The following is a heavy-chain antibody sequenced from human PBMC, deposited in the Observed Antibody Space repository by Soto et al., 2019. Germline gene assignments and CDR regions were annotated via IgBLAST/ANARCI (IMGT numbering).Heavy chain of an antibody. CDR1: GFTFSSYG. D-gene: IGHD1-26*01. Sequence: QVHLVESGGGVVQPGRSLRLSCTASGFTFSSYGMSWVRQAPGKGLEWMTIISYDGSLKYYADSVKGRFTVSRDNSKNTLNLQMNSLRADDTAVYYCAKEIKPVSSPWDFDYWGQGTLVTVSS. V-gene: IGHV3-30*18. CDR2: ISYDGSLK. J-gene: IGHJ4*02. CDR3: AKEIKPVSSPWDFDY.